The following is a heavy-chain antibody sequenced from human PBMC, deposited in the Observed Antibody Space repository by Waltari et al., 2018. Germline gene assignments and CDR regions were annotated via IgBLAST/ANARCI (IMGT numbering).Heavy chain of an antibody. CDR2: INTGKGNT. Sequence: QVQLVQSGAEVKKPGASVKVSCKASGYTFTSYAMHWVRQAPGQRLGWMGWINTGKGNTKYSQKFQGRVTITRYTSASTAYMELSSLRSEDTAVYYCARVWDYDSSGYYYFDYWGQGTLVTVSS. CDR3: ARVWDYDSSGYYYFDY. J-gene: IGHJ4*02. CDR1: GYTFTSYA. V-gene: IGHV1-3*04. D-gene: IGHD3-22*01.